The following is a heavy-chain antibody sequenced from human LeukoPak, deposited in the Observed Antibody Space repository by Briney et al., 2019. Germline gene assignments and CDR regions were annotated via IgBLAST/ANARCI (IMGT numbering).Heavy chain of an antibody. CDR1: GFTFSSYW. V-gene: IGHV3-7*01. CDR2: IKQDGSEK. J-gene: IGHJ4*02. Sequence: GGSLRLSCAASGFTFSSYWMSWVRQAPGKGLEWVANIKQDGSEKYYVDSVKGRFTISRDNAKNSLYLQMNSLRAEDTAVYYCAREGYYYDSSGYSPFDYWGQGTLVTVSS. D-gene: IGHD3-22*01. CDR3: AREGYYYDSSGYSPFDY.